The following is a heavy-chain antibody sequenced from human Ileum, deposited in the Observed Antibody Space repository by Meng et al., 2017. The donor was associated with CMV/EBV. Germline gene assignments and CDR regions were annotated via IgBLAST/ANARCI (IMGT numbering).Heavy chain of an antibody. Sequence: LRLSCTVSGGSINSGGFHWSWIRQHPGKGLEWIGYIYYSGSTYYNPSLKSRVTISVDTSKNQFSLKLSSVTAADTAVYYCARVTMVVTSTAFDYWGQGTLVTVSS. V-gene: IGHV4-31*03. CDR3: ARVTMVVTSTAFDY. D-gene: IGHD4-23*01. CDR1: GGSINSGGFH. J-gene: IGHJ4*02. CDR2: IYYSGST.